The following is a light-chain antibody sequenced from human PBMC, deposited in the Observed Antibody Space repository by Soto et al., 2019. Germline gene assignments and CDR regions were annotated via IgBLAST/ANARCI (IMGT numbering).Light chain of an antibody. J-gene: IGKJ5*01. V-gene: IGKV1-5*03. Sequence: DIQMTQSPSTLSGSVGDRVTITCRASQTISSWLAWYQQKPGKAPKLLIYKASTLETGVPSRFSGSGSGTEFTLSISSLQPDDFGTYYCQEYNAYSMTFGQGTLLEIK. CDR2: KAS. CDR1: QTISSW. CDR3: QEYNAYSMT.